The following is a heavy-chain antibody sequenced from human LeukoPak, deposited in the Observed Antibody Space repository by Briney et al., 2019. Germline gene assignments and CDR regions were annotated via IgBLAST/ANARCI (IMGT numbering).Heavy chain of an antibody. Sequence: SETLSLTCTVSGGSISSGGYYWSWIRQHPGKGLEWIGYIYYSRSTYYNPSLKSRVTISVDTSKNQFSLKLSSVTAADTAVYYCARGYGSGSYPFDYWGQGTLVTVSS. CDR2: IYYSRST. CDR1: GGSISSGGYY. V-gene: IGHV4-31*03. D-gene: IGHD3-10*01. CDR3: ARGYGSGSYPFDY. J-gene: IGHJ4*02.